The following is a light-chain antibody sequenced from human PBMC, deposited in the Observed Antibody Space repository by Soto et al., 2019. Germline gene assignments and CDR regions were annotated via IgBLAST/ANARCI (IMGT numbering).Light chain of an antibody. CDR1: QSVSTY. CDR2: GAS. CDR3: QQYSNWPLT. Sequence: EIVLTQSPAILSLSPGERATLSCRASQSVSTYLGWFQQKPGQAPRLLISGASNRATGIPARFSGSGSGTDFTLTISSLEPEDFAVYYCQQYSNWPLTVGQGTKLEIK. V-gene: IGKV3-11*01. J-gene: IGKJ2*01.